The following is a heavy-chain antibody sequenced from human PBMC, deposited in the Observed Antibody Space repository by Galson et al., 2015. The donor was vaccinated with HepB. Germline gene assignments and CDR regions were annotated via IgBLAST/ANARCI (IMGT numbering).Heavy chain of an antibody. CDR3: ARDVVVVPAADYYYYYMDV. CDR2: IIPILGIA. Sequence: SVKVSCKASGGTFSNYDISWVRQAPGQGLEWMGGIIPILGIANYAQKFQGRVTITADKSTSTAYMELSSLRSEDTAVYYCARDVVVVPAADYYYYYMDVWGKGTTVTVSS. J-gene: IGHJ6*03. D-gene: IGHD2-2*01. V-gene: IGHV1-69*10. CDR1: GGTFSNYD.